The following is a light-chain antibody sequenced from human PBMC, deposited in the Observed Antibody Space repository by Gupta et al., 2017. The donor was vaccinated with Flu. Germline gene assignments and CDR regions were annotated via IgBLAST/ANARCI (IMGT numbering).Light chain of an antibody. CDR2: RKD. V-gene: IGLV1-47*01. CDR3: TSWDDSGSAVV. Sequence: LTIWSTGKSHNIRKNYVYWYQQMPGKGPKLLIYRKDQRPSGVPDRFSGSRSGNTASLAISGLRAEDEAYYYCTSWDDSGSAVVFGRGTKVTVL. J-gene: IGLJ2*01. CDR1: SHNIRKNY.